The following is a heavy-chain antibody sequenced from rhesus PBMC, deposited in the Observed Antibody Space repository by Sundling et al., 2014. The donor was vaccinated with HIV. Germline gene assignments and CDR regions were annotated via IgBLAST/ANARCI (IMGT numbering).Heavy chain of an antibody. J-gene: IGHJ4*01. D-gene: IGHD4-4*01. CDR3: AKDEVDYGSYFDY. Sequence: EVQLVETGGGLVQPGGSLKLSCAASGFTFSSFGMSWVRQAPGKGLKWVSAINSGGGSTYYGDSVKGRFTISRDNSKNTLSLQMNSLIPEDTAVYYCAKDEVDYGSYFDYWGQGVLVTVSS. CDR2: INSGGGST. CDR1: GFTFSSFG. V-gene: IGHV3S42*01.